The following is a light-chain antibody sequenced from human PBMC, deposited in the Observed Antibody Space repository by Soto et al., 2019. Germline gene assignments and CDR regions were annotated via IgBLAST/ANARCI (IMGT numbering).Light chain of an antibody. CDR1: QSFRGL. V-gene: IGKV3-11*01. CDR3: QQRHMWPIT. Sequence: EVVLTQSPVTLSLSPGSRATLSCMASQSFRGLLAWYQQKPGQAPRLLIYDAYNRATGITPRFSGSGSGTDFTLTISSLEPEDSAVYYCQQRHMWPITFGQGTRLEIK. J-gene: IGKJ5*01. CDR2: DAY.